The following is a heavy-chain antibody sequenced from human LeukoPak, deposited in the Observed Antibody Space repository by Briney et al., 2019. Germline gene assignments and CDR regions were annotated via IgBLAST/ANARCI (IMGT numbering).Heavy chain of an antibody. CDR2: IYYSGST. D-gene: IGHD6-19*01. CDR3: ARGIAVAGIIDY. CDR1: GGSISNSNYY. V-gene: IGHV4-39*07. J-gene: IGHJ4*02. Sequence: KPSETLSLTCTVSGGSISNSNYYWGWIRQPPGKGLEWIGTIYYSGSTYYNPSLKSRVTISVDTSKNQFSLKLSSVTAADTAVYYCARGIAVAGIIDYWGQGTLVTVSS.